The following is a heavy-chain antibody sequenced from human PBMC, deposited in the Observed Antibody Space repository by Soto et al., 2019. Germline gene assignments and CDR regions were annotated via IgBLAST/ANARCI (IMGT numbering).Heavy chain of an antibody. Sequence: PGGSLRLSCTDSGFSFNTYVMDWVRQAPGKGLEWVARILYDGSKEYYADPVKGRFTISRDNSKNTLYLQMDRLRVEDTAVYFCAKGLALMADHWGQGTPVTVPS. D-gene: IGHD2-21*01. CDR1: GFSFNTYV. CDR2: ILYDGSKE. J-gene: IGHJ4*02. V-gene: IGHV3-30*18. CDR3: AKGLALMADH.